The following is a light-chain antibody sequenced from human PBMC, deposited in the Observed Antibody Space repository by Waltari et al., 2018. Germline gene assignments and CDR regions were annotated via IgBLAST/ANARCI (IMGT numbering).Light chain of an antibody. CDR3: QSYDSRRGGQVV. Sequence: QSVLTQPPFLSGAPGQTITIPCTWSSSNIGAGYDLNWYQQLPGKAPKLLMFGFSNRPSGVPDRFSGSKSGTAAALAITGLQPEDEADYYCQSYDSRRGGQVVFGGGTKVTVL. V-gene: IGLV1-40*01. CDR2: GFS. J-gene: IGLJ3*02. CDR1: SSNIGAGYD.